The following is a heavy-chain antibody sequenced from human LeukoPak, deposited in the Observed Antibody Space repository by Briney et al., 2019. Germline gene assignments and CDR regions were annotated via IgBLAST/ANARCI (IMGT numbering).Heavy chain of an antibody. CDR3: ARGYSSGWTGVYFDY. Sequence: NASETLSLTCAVYGGSFSGYYWSWIRQPPGKGLEWIGEINHSGSTNYNPSLKSRVTISVDTSKNQFSLKLSSVTAADTAVYYCARGYSSGWTGVYFDYWGQGTLVTVSS. D-gene: IGHD6-19*01. CDR2: INHSGST. CDR1: GGSFSGYY. V-gene: IGHV4-34*01. J-gene: IGHJ4*02.